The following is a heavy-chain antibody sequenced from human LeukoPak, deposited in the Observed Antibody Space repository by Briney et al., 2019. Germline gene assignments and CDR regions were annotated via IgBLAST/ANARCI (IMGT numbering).Heavy chain of an antibody. CDR2: IYYSGRT. CDR3: ARGFYSPHY. D-gene: IGHD4-11*01. V-gene: IGHV4-59*01. CDR1: GGSISSDY. J-gene: IGHJ4*02. Sequence: SETLSLTCTVSGGSISSDYWSWIRQPPGKGLEWIGYIYYSGRTYYNPSLKSRITISVDTSKNQFSLKLSSVTAADTAVYYCARGFYSPHYWGQGTLVTVSS.